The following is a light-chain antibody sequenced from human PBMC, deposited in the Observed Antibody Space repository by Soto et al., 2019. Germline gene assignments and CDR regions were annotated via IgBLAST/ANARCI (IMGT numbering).Light chain of an antibody. Sequence: EIVLTQSPGTLSLSPGERATLSCRASQSVSSYLAWYQQKPGQAPRTLISAVSTRATGIPARFSGSGSGTDFNLTISRLQTEDFAVYYCQQDYNLTITFGQGTRLEIK. V-gene: IGKV3D-7*01. CDR3: QQDYNLTIT. CDR2: AVS. CDR1: QSVSSY. J-gene: IGKJ5*01.